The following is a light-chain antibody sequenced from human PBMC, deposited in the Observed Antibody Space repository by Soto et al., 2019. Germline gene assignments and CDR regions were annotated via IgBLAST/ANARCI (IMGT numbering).Light chain of an antibody. Sequence: QSALTQPPSASGSPGQSVTISCTGTGSDVGGYNYVSWYQQHPGKAPKLLIYEVNKRPSGVPDRFSGSKSGNTASLTVSGLQAEDEADYYCSSHAGSNLVVFGGGTKLTVL. CDR3: SSHAGSNLVV. V-gene: IGLV2-8*01. J-gene: IGLJ2*01. CDR2: EVN. CDR1: GSDVGGYNY.